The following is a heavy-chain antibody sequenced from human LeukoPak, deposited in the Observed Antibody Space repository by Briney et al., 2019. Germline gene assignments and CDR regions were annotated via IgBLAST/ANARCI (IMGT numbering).Heavy chain of an antibody. CDR2: INAGNGNK. CDR1: GYTFTSYA. V-gene: IGHV1-3*01. J-gene: IGHJ4*02. D-gene: IGHD2-2*01. CDR3: ARGYCSSTSCSHYFDY. Sequence: ASVKVSCKASGYTFTSYAMHWVRQAPGQRLEWMGWINAGNGNKKYSQKFQGRVTITRDTSASTAYMELSSLRSEDTAVYYCARGYCSSTSCSHYFDYWGQGTLVTVSS.